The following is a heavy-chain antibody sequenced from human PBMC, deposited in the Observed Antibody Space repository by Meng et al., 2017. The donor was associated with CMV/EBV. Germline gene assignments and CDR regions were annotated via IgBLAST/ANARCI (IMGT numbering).Heavy chain of an antibody. J-gene: IGHJ4*02. CDR3: ARYYYDSSGYFDY. V-gene: IGHV4-39*07. CDR1: GGTITRTCDS. CDR2: IYYSGST. Sequence: PGWRTPAGTRSLTSAVYGGTITRTCDSWGCIRQPPGKGLEWIGSIYYSGSTYYNPSLKSRVTISVDTSKNQFSLKLSSVTAADTAVYYCARYYYDSSGYFDYWGQGTLVTVSS. D-gene: IGHD3-22*01.